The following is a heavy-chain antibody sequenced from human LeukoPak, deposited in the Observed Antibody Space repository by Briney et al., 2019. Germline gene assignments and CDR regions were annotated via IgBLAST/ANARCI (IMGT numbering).Heavy chain of an antibody. CDR2: IWYDGSKE. J-gene: IGHJ4*02. D-gene: IGHD3-10*01. Sequence: GGSLRLSCAASGFTFNTYGMHWVRQAPGKGLEWVALIWYDGSKEYYADSVKGRFTISRDNSKNTVYLQMNSLRAEDTAVYYCAKVGGSGSYYNTFDYWGQGTLVTVSS. CDR1: GFTFNTYG. CDR3: AKVGGSGSYYNTFDY. V-gene: IGHV3-33*06.